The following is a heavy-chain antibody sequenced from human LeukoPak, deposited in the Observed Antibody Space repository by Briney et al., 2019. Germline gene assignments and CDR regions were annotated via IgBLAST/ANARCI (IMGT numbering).Heavy chain of an antibody. CDR1: GYSISSGYY. CDR2: IYHSGST. J-gene: IGHJ4*02. CDR3: ARNPPPYGGSFDY. V-gene: IGHV4-38-2*02. D-gene: IGHD4/OR15-4a*01. Sequence: PSETLSLTCTVSGYSISSGYYWGWMRQPPGKGLEWIGSIYHSGSTYYNPSLKSRVTISVDTSKNQFSLKLSSVTAANTAVYYCARNPPPYGGSFDYWGQGTLVTVSS.